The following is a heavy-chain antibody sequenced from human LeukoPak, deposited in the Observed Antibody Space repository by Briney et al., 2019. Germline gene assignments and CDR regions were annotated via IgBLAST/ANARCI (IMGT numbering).Heavy chain of an antibody. J-gene: IGHJ4*02. CDR2: IIPIFGTA. CDR3: ARDYYDSSGYGILDY. Sequence: SVKVSCKASGGTFSSYAISWVRQAPGQGLEWMGGIIPIFGTANYAQKFQGRVTITADESTSTAYMELSSLRFEDTAVYYCARDYYDSSGYGILDYWGQGTLVTVSS. V-gene: IGHV1-69*13. D-gene: IGHD3-22*01. CDR1: GGTFSSYA.